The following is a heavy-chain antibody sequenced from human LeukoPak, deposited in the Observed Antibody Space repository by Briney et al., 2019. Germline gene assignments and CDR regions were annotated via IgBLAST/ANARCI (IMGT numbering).Heavy chain of an antibody. D-gene: IGHD3-22*01. CDR1: GFTFSHYA. Sequence: GGSLRLSCAASGFTFSHYAIHWVRQAPGKGLEWVALILYDGSNEYYADSVKGRFTISRDNSKNTLYLQMNSLRAEDTAVYWCARQGTSGYHYLDYWGQGTLVTVSS. V-gene: IGHV3-30-3*01. CDR2: ILYDGSNE. J-gene: IGHJ4*02. CDR3: ARQGTSGYHYLDY.